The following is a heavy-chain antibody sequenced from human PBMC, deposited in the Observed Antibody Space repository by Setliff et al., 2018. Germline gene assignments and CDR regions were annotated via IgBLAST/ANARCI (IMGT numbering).Heavy chain of an antibody. J-gene: IGHJ4*02. Sequence: PGESLKISCKGSGYSFTTYWIGWVRQMPGKGLELMGIIYPADSDPRYSPSFQGQVTISVDKSISTVYLHWSSLKASDTAMYYCARVGSQGGYYFDSWGQGTQVTVSS. CDR2: IYPADSDP. CDR1: GYSFTTYW. CDR3: ARVGSQGGYYFDS. V-gene: IGHV5-51*01. D-gene: IGHD3-10*01.